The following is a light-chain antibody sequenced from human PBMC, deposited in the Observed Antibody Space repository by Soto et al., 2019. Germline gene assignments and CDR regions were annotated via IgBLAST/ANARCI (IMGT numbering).Light chain of an antibody. Sequence: TVLTQSPGTLSLSAWERATVSCRASQSINNNFLAWYQLRPGQAPRLLISGASSRATGIPDRISGSGSGTDFTLTITRVEPEDSAMYYCQHYVGSPTFGQGTKVE. J-gene: IGKJ1*01. CDR3: QHYVGSPT. V-gene: IGKV3-20*01. CDR2: GAS. CDR1: QSINNNF.